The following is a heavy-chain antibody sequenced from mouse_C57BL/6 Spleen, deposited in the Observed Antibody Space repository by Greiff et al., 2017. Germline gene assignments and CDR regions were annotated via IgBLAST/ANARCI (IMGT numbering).Heavy chain of an antibody. CDR1: GFSLTSYG. J-gene: IGHJ4*01. CDR3: AKRATGDYYGSSYEGVDY. D-gene: IGHD1-1*01. CDR2: IWGGGST. Sequence: VKLMESGPGLVAPSQSLSITCTVSGFSLTSYGVDWVRQPPGKGLEWLGVIWGGGSTNYNSAFMSRLSISKDNSKSQVFLKMNSLQTDDTAMYYCAKRATGDYYGSSYEGVDYWGQGTSVTVSS. V-gene: IGHV2-9*01.